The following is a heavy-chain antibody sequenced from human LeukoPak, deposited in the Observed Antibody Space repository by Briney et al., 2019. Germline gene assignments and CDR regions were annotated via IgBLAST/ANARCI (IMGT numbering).Heavy chain of an antibody. CDR1: GFTFSSYA. V-gene: IGHV3-23*01. CDR2: ISGNGEST. Sequence: RSGGSLRLSCTASGFTFSSYAMDWVRQAPGKGLDWIAVISGNGESTHYADSVKGRFTMSRDNSKNTLYLQMNSLSAEDTAVYYCAKKRIPAGGEFDYWGQGTLVTVSS. CDR3: AKKRIPAGGEFDY. D-gene: IGHD6-13*01. J-gene: IGHJ4*02.